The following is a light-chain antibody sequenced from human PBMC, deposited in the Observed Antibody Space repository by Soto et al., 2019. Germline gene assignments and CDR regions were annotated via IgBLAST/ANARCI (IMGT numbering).Light chain of an antibody. J-gene: IGKJ1*01. CDR2: DAS. CDR1: QNIRSR. CDR3: QQYHSYWT. V-gene: IGKV1-5*01. Sequence: QMTPCRSTLYAYVGDRATITSRASQNIRSRLAWFQQKPGKAPKRLIYDASSLESGVPQRFSGSGSGTEFTLIISSLQTDDSSTYYCQQYHSYWTFGQGTKVDI.